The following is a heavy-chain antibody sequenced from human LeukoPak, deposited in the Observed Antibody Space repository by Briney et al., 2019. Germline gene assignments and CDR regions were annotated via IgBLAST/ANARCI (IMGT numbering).Heavy chain of an antibody. V-gene: IGHV3-30-3*01. CDR3: ARDWQWLADY. CDR2: ISCDGSNK. Sequence: TGGSLRLSCAASGFIFTSYAMHWVRQAPGGGLEWMAIISCDGSNKYYAESVKGRFTISRDNSKNSLYLQMNSLRTEDTAVYYCARDWQWLADYWGQGTLVTVSS. CDR1: GFIFTSYA. D-gene: IGHD6-19*01. J-gene: IGHJ4*02.